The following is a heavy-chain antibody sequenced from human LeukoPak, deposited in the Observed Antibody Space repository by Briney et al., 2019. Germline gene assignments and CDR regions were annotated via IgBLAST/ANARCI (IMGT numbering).Heavy chain of an antibody. V-gene: IGHV4-30-4*01. D-gene: IGHD3-22*01. CDR2: IYYSGST. Sequence: PSETLSLTCTVSGGSISSGDYYWSWIRQPPGKGLEWIGYIYYSGSTYYNPSLKSRVTISVDTSKNQFSLKLSSVTAADTAVYYCARVISSGYGYYYYGMDVWGQGTTVTVSS. CDR1: GGSISSGDYY. CDR3: ARVISSGYGYYYYGMDV. J-gene: IGHJ6*02.